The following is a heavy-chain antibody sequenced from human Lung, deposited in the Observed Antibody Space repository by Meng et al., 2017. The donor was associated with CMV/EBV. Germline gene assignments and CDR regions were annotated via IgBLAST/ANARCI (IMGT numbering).Heavy chain of an antibody. CDR3: AREEILVEASAVGRAKYYYSGMDA. Sequence: SXXVSXKASGYTFTRYDINWVRQAAGQGLEWMGWMNTNSGNTGYAQNFQGRVTMTRNTATGTAYMELTSLKSEDTAVYYCAREEILVEASAVGRAKYYYSGMDAWGKGTXVNVSS. D-gene: IGHD2-15*01. CDR1: GYTFTRYD. CDR2: MNTNSGNT. V-gene: IGHV1-8*01. J-gene: IGHJ6*04.